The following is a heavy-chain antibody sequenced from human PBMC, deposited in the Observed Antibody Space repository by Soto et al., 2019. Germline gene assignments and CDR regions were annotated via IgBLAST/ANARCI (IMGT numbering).Heavy chain of an antibody. D-gene: IGHD3-22*01. J-gene: IGHJ3*02. V-gene: IGHV3-15*01. CDR3: TTDSYYYDSSGYYPYHDAFDI. CDR1: GFTFSNAW. CDR2: IKSKTDGGTT. Sequence: PGGSLRLSCAASGFTFSNAWMSWVRQAPGKGLEWVGRIKSKTDGGTTDYAAPVKGRFTISRDDSKNTLYLQMNSLKTEDTAVYYCTTDSYYYDSSGYYPYHDAFDIWGQGTMVTVSS.